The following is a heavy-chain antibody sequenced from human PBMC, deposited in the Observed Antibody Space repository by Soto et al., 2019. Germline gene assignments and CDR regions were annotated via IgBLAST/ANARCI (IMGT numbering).Heavy chain of an antibody. V-gene: IGHV1-18*01. J-gene: IGHJ4*02. D-gene: IGHD3-3*01. CDR2: ISTYNGNT. CDR1: GYTFTNYG. Sequence: QVQLVQSGAEVKKPGASVKVSCKASGYTFTNYGISWVRQAPGQGLEWMGWISTYNGNTNYAQNLQDRVTMTTETSTSTAYMELRSLRSDDTAVFYCARVLARYYDFWGGYFEYWGQGSLVTVSS. CDR3: ARVLARYYDFWGGYFEY.